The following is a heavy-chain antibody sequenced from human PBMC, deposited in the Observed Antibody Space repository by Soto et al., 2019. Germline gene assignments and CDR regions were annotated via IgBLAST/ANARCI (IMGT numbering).Heavy chain of an antibody. D-gene: IGHD6-19*01. CDR3: ARTSSGWYFSAFDI. CDR1: GFTFSSYL. J-gene: IGHJ3*02. Sequence: GGSLRLSCAASGFTFSSYLMSWVRQAPGKELEWVANIKQDGSEKYYVDSVKGRFTISRDNAKNSLYLQMNSLRAEDTAVYYCARTSSGWYFSAFDIWGQGTMVTVSS. CDR2: IKQDGSEK. V-gene: IGHV3-7*02.